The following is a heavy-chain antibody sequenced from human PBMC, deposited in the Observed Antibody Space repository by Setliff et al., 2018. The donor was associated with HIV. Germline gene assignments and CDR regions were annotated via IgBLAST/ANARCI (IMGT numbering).Heavy chain of an antibody. J-gene: IGHJ6*02. D-gene: IGHD3-3*02. Sequence: GASVKVSCKASGYTFRSYGISWVRQAPGQGLEWMGWISTYNGNTNYAQKVQGRVTMTTDTSTSTAYMELRSLRSDDTAVYYCARDAWVEFLEWTFYGMDVWGQGTTVTVSS. V-gene: IGHV1-18*01. CDR1: GYTFRSYG. CDR3: ARDAWVEFLEWTFYGMDV. CDR2: ISTYNGNT.